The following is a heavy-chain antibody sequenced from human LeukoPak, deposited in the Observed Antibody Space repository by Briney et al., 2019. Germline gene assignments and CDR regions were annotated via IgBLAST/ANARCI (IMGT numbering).Heavy chain of an antibody. J-gene: IGHJ4*02. V-gene: IGHV3-23*01. CDR3: AKRGVVIRVILVGFHKEAYYFDS. D-gene: IGHD3-22*01. CDR2: ISDSGGRT. Sequence: GGSLRLSCAVSGITFSNYGMNWVRQAPGKGLEWVAGISDSGGRTNYADSVKGRFTISRDNPKNTLYLQMNSLRAEDTAVYFCAKRGVVIRVILVGFHKEAYYFDSWGQGALVTVSS. CDR1: GITFSNYG.